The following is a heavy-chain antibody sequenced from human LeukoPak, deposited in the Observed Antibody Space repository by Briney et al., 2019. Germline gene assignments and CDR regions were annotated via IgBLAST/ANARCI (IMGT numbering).Heavy chain of an antibody. CDR3: AKGAEIDH. Sequence: GGSLRLSCAASGFNFNNYAMSWVRQTPGRGLEWLSAMTGPTDTTYYAESVKGRFTISRDYSKSMVYLQMNSLRADDTAVYYCAKGAEIDHWGQGTLVTVSS. J-gene: IGHJ4*02. CDR2: MTGPTDTT. CDR1: GFNFNNYA. V-gene: IGHV3-23*01.